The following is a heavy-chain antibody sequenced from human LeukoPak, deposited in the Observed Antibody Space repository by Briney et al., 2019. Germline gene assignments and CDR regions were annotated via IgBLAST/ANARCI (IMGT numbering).Heavy chain of an antibody. J-gene: IGHJ4*02. D-gene: IGHD1-26*01. CDR3: ARENSGSYREFDY. Sequence: SETLSLTCTVSGGSISSYYWSWIRQPAGKGLEWIGRIYTSGSTNYDASLESRVSMSVDTSKNQFSLKLSSVTAADTAVFYCARENSGSYREFDYWGQGTLVTVSS. CDR2: IYTSGST. V-gene: IGHV4-4*07. CDR1: GGSISSYY.